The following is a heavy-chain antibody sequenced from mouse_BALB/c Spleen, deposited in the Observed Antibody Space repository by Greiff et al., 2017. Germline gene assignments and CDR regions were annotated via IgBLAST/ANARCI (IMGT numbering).Heavy chain of an antibody. Sequence: QVQLQQSGAELVRPGPSVKVSCKASGYAFTNYLIEWVKQRPGQGLEWIGVINPGSGGTNYNEKFKGKATLTADKSSSTAYMQLSSLTSDDSAVYFCARGVEGYYPDYWGQGTTLTVSS. CDR3: ARGVEGYYPDY. D-gene: IGHD1-3*01. V-gene: IGHV1-54*01. J-gene: IGHJ2*01. CDR2: INPGSGGT. CDR1: GYAFTNYL.